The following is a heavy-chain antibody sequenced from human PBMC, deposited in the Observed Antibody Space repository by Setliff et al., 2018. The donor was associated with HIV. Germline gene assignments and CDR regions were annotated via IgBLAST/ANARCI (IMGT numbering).Heavy chain of an antibody. D-gene: IGHD3-3*01. CDR2: ISAYNGNT. Sequence: ASVKVSCKASGYTFTGYGISWVRQAPGQGLEWMGWISAYNGNTNYAQKLQGRVTITTDTHTSTAYMELRSLRSDDTAVYYCARGGGGYNFWSGYPSFDSWGQGTLVTVSS. CDR1: GYTFTGYG. V-gene: IGHV1-18*01. J-gene: IGHJ4*02. CDR3: ARGGGGYNFWSGYPSFDS.